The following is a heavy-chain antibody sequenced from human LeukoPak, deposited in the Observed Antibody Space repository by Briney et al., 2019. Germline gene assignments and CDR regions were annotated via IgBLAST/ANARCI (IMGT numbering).Heavy chain of an antibody. D-gene: IGHD3-22*01. CDR2: INPNSGVT. J-gene: IGHJ3*02. Sequence: GASVKVSCKASGYTFTGYYMHWVRQAPGQGLEWMGWINPNSGVTNYAQKFQGRVTMTRDTSISTAYMELSRLRSDDTAVYYCAKGYYDSRGLDIWGQGTMVTVSS. V-gene: IGHV1-2*02. CDR3: AKGYYDSRGLDI. CDR1: GYTFTGYY.